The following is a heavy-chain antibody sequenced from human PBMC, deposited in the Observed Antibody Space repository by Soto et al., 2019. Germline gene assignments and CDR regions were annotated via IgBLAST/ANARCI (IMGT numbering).Heavy chain of an antibody. CDR3: VRDGFVAAAGTLDY. CDR1: GYTFTSYA. Sequence: ASVKVSCKASGYTFTSYAMHWVRQAPGQRLEWMGWINAGNGNTKYSQKFQGRVTITRDTSASTAYMELSSLRSEDTAVYYCVRDGFVAAAGTLDYWGQGALVTVSS. CDR2: INAGNGNT. V-gene: IGHV1-3*01. D-gene: IGHD6-13*01. J-gene: IGHJ4*02.